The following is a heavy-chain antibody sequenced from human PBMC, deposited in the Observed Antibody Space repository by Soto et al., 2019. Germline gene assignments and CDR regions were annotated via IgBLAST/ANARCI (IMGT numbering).Heavy chain of an antibody. CDR3: ANGRVRMVSRDCFDP. D-gene: IGHD2-8*02. V-gene: IGHV3-30*18. Sequence: GGYLRLSCAASGFTFSSYGMHWVRQAPGKGLEWVAVISYDGSNKYYADSVKGRFTISRDNSKNTLYLQMNSLRAEDTAVYYCANGRVRMVSRDCFDPWGQGPLVTVSS. CDR2: ISYDGSNK. CDR1: GFTFSSYG. J-gene: IGHJ5*02.